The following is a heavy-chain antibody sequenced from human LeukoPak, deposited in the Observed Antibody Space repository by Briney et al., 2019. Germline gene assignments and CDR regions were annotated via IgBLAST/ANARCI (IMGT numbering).Heavy chain of an antibody. Sequence: GGSLRLSCAASGFTFSDYYMSWLRQAPGKGLEWVSYISSSGSTIYYADSVKGRFTISRDNAKNSLYLQMNSLRAEDTAVYYCARDFLVSNYYDSSGYPYFDYWGQGTLVTVSS. CDR2: ISSSGSTI. V-gene: IGHV3-11*01. D-gene: IGHD3-22*01. CDR3: ARDFLVSNYYDSSGYPYFDY. CDR1: GFTFSDYY. J-gene: IGHJ4*02.